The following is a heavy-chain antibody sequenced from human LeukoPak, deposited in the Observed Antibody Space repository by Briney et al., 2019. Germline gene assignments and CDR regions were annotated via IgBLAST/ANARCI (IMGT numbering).Heavy chain of an antibody. CDR2: IYHSGST. CDR3: ARDGNWNYFRRIFDY. CDR1: GFTFSSYW. J-gene: IGHJ4*02. V-gene: IGHV4-4*02. D-gene: IGHD1-7*01. Sequence: GSLRLSCAASGFTFSSYWMSWVRQAPGKGLEWIGYIYHSGSTYYNPSLKSRVTISVDRSKNQFSLKLSSVTAADTAVYYCARDGNWNYFRRIFDYWGQGTLVTVSS.